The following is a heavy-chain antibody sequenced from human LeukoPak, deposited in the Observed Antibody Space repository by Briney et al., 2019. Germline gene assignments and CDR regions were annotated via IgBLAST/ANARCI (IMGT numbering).Heavy chain of an antibody. Sequence: GGSLRLSCAASGFSFSYYSMIWVRQAPGKGLEWVSSIGSSSGYADSVKGRFTISRDNSKNTLYLQMNSLRAEDTAVYYCAKALEVTAIFDYWGQGTLVTVSS. CDR3: AKALEVTAIFDY. CDR1: GFSFSYYS. CDR2: IGSSSG. V-gene: IGHV3-23*01. J-gene: IGHJ4*02. D-gene: IGHD2-21*02.